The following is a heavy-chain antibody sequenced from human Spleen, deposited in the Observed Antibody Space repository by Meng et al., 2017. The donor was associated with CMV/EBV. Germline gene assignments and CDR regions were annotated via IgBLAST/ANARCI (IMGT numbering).Heavy chain of an antibody. J-gene: IGHJ5*01. D-gene: IGHD2-2*01. CDR2: MNTDSGDT. V-gene: IGHV1-8*01. CDR3: ARGLGEGCSSASGSSGKSDWFDS. Sequence: GLEWVGWMNTDSGDTGYPKKFQGRVTMTRDTSTNTAYIEMVSLTSEDTAIYYCARGLGEGCSSASGSSGKSDWFDSWGQGTLVTVSS.